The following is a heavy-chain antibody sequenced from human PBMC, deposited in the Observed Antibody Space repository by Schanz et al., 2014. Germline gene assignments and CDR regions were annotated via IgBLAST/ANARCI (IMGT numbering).Heavy chain of an antibody. Sequence: EVQLLESGGGLVQPGGSLRLSCAASGFTFSSYAMTWVRQAPGKGLEWISYITYNGGTIYYADSVKGRFTISRDNAKNSLYLEMNSLRAEDTAVYYCARPALWFGDNCFDPWGQGTLVTVSS. CDR3: ARPALWFGDNCFDP. D-gene: IGHD3-10*01. CDR1: GFTFSSYA. CDR2: ITYNGGTI. J-gene: IGHJ5*02. V-gene: IGHV3-48*01.